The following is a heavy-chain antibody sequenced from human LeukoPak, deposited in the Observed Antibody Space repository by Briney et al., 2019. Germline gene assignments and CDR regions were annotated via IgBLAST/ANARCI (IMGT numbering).Heavy chain of an antibody. J-gene: IGHJ4*02. CDR3: ARDPNWGSGY. CDR2: IGTSGGDI. V-gene: IGHV3-23*01. Sequence: PGGSLRLSCAASEFSFRNYVMMWVRQAPGKGLEWVSFIGTSGGDIDYADSVKGRFSISRDNAKNTLSLQMNSLRVDDTAVYYCARDPNWGSGYWGQGTLVTVSS. D-gene: IGHD7-27*01. CDR1: EFSFRNYV.